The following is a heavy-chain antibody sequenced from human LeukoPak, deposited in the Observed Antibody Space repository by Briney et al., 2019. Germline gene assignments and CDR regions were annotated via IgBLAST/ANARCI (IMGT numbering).Heavy chain of an antibody. CDR2: TYYRSKWFF. D-gene: IGHD3-22*01. CDR1: GDNVSSNSAA. J-gene: IGHJ3*02. CDR3: ARGDYDTSGGGFDI. Sequence: QTLSLTCVISGDNVSSNSAAWNWIRQSPSGGLEWLGRTYYRSKWFFDYAVSMKSRLTINSDTSQSHFSLQLRSVTPEDTAVYYCARGDYDTSGGGFDIWGQGTLVTVSS. V-gene: IGHV6-1*01.